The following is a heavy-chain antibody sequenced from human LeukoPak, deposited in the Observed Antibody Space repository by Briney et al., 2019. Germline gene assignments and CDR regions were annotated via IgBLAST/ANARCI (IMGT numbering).Heavy chain of an antibody. D-gene: IGHD3-16*01. Sequence: SSETLSLTCTVSGGSISSSSYFWGWIRQPPGKGLEWIGSIYYSENTNYNPSLKSRVTISVDTSKNQFSLKLSSVTAADTAVYYCARGREAYYYGAFDPWGQGTLVTVSS. J-gene: IGHJ5*02. CDR2: IYYSENT. CDR3: ARGREAYYYGAFDP. CDR1: GGSISSSSYF. V-gene: IGHV4-39*07.